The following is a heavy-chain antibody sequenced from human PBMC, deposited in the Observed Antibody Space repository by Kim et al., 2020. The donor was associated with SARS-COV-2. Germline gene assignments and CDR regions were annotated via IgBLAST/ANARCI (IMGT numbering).Heavy chain of an antibody. J-gene: IGHJ6*02. V-gene: IGHV4-4*07. Sequence: SETLSLTCTVSGGSINNYYWSWIRQPAGEGLEWIGPIGPSGDTIYNPSLKSRVTISVDTSKSQFSLRLNSVTAADTAVYYCATARGSMDGWGQGTTVTVS. D-gene: IGHD3-10*01. CDR2: IGPSGDT. CDR1: GGSINNYY. CDR3: ATARGSMDG.